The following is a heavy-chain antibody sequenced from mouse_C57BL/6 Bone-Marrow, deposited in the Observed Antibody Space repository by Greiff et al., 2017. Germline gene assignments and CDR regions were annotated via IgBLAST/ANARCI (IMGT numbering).Heavy chain of an antibody. Sequence: DVHLVESGGGLVQPGGSLSLSCAASGFTFTDYYMSWVRQPPGKALEWLGFIRNKANGYTTEYSASVKGRFTISRDNSQSILYLQMNALRAEDSATYYCARSRYAMDYWGQGTSVTVSS. CDR2: IRNKANGYTT. CDR1: GFTFTDYY. CDR3: ARSRYAMDY. V-gene: IGHV7-3*01. J-gene: IGHJ4*01.